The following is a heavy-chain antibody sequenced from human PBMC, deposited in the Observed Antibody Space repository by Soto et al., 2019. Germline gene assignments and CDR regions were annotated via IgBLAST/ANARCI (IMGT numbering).Heavy chain of an antibody. CDR1: GGSISSGGYS. J-gene: IGHJ4*02. D-gene: IGHD4-17*01. CDR2: IYHSGST. V-gene: IGHV4-30-2*01. Sequence: QLQLQESGSGLVKPSQTLSLTCAVSGGSISSGGYSWSWIRQPPGKGLEWIGYIYHSGSTYYNPSLXSXXPIAVARSKNQFSLKLSSVTAADTAVYYCARGMTTVTALDYWGQGTLVTVSS. CDR3: ARGMTTVTALDY.